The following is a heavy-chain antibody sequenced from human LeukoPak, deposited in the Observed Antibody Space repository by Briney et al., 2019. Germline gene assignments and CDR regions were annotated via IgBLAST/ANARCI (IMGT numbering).Heavy chain of an antibody. CDR1: GYTFTSYD. CDR3: AREEITMVRGVIERGWFDP. J-gene: IGHJ5*02. Sequence: ASVNVSCKASGYTFTSYDINWVRQATGQGLEWMGWMNPNRGNTGYAQKFQGRVTMTRNTSISTAYMELSSLRSEDTAVYYCAREEITMVRGVIERGWFDPWGQGTLVTVSS. CDR2: MNPNRGNT. V-gene: IGHV1-8*01. D-gene: IGHD3-10*01.